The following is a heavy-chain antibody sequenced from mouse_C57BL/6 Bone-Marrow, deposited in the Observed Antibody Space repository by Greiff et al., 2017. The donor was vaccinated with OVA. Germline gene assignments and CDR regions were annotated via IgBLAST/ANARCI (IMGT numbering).Heavy chain of an antibody. V-gene: IGHV14-4*01. Sequence: EVQLQQSGAELVRPGASVKLSCTASGFNIKDDYMHWVKQRPEQGLEWIGWLDPANGDTEYASKFQGKATITADTSSNTAYLQLSSLTSEDTAVYYCTPLYSYFDVWGTGTTVTVSS. CDR2: LDPANGDT. D-gene: IGHD6-1*01. CDR3: TPLYSYFDV. J-gene: IGHJ1*03. CDR1: GFNIKDDY.